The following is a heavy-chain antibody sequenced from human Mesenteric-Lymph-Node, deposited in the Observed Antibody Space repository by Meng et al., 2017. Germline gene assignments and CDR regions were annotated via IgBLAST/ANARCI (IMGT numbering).Heavy chain of an antibody. V-gene: IGHV6-1*01. D-gene: IGHD3-10*01. CDR3: TTWYGEY. CDR2: TYYRSEWQN. Sequence: QVQLQQSGPGLVKPSQTPPLPCAISGDSVSSNRALWHWVRQSPSRGLEWLGQTYYRSEWQNHYGVSVKSRITITADTSRNQFSLNLNSVTPEDTAVYYCTTWYGEYWGQGTLVTVSS. J-gene: IGHJ4*02. CDR1: GDSVSSNRAL.